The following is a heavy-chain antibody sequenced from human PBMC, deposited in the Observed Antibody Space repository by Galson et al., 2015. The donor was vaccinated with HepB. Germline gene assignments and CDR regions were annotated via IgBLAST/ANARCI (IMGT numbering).Heavy chain of an antibody. J-gene: IGHJ6*02. V-gene: IGHV5-51*03. Sequence: QSGAEVKKPGESLKISCKGSGDSFTGYWIAWVRQMPGKGLEWVGIIYPGDSDAKYSPSFQGHVTFSADKSTSTAYLQWSSLTVADSAIYYCARVMVRGTHCLDVWGQGTTVTVSS. CDR3: ARVMVRGTHCLDV. CDR2: IYPGDSDA. CDR1: GDSFTGYW. D-gene: IGHD3-10*01.